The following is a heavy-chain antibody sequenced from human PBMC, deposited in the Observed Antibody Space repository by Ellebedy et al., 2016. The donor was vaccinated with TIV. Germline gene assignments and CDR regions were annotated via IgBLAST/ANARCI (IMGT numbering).Heavy chain of an antibody. D-gene: IGHD3-10*01. J-gene: IGHJ4*02. Sequence: GESLKISCAGPGFTFRFDWMSWVRQAPGKGPEAVANINKDGSEKFYVDSVKGRFTISSDNAKTSLYLQMNILRAEDTAVYYCASPPGVVALWGQGTLVTVSS. V-gene: IGHV3-7*03. CDR3: ASPPGVVAL. CDR1: GFTFRFDW. CDR2: INKDGSEK.